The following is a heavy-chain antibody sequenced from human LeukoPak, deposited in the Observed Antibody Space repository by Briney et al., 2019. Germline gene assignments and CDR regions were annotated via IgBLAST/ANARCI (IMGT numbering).Heavy chain of an antibody. Sequence: ASETLSLTCTVSGGSISSSSYYWGWIRQPPGKGLEWIGSIYYSGSTYYNPSLKSRVTTSVDTSKNQFSLKLSSVTAADTAVYYCARLVATIRDLDYWGQGTLVTVSS. J-gene: IGHJ4*02. CDR3: ARLVATIRDLDY. D-gene: IGHD5-12*01. V-gene: IGHV4-39*01. CDR1: GGSISSSSYY. CDR2: IYYSGST.